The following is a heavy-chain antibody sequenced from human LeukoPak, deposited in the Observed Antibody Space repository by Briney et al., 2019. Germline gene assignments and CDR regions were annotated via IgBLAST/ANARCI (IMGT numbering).Heavy chain of an antibody. J-gene: IGHJ6*03. Sequence: ASVKVSCKASGYTFTSYYMHWVRQAPGQGLEWMGIINPSGGSTSYAQKFQGRVTMTRDMSTSTVYMELSSLRSEDTAVYYCARGTMVRGVIYYYMDVWGKGTTVTVSS. CDR2: INPSGGST. CDR3: ARGTMVRGVIYYYMDV. D-gene: IGHD3-10*01. CDR1: GYTFTSYY. V-gene: IGHV1-46*01.